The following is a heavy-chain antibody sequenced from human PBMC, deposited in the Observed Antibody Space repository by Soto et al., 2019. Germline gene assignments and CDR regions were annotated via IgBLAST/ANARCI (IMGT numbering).Heavy chain of an antibody. CDR2: IYHSGST. J-gene: IGHJ5*02. Sequence: PSETLSLTCAVSGVSISSGGYSWSWIRQPPGKGLEWIGYIYHSGSTYYNTSLKRRVTISVDRSKNQFSLKLSSVTAADTAVYYCSRVPGPWGQGTLVTVS. CDR3: SRVPGP. CDR1: GVSISSGGYS. V-gene: IGHV4-30-2*01.